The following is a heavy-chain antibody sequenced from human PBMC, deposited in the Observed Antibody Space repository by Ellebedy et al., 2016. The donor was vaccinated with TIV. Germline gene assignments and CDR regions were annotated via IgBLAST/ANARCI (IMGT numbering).Heavy chain of an antibody. Sequence: ASVKVSCKASGYTFTRYGVTWVRQAPGQGLEWMGILNPSGGSTRYAQKFQGRVTMTRDKSTSTVYMELSSLRSEDTAVYYCARDRDYPGTDYWGPGTLLTVSS. CDR2: LNPSGGST. V-gene: IGHV1-46*01. CDR3: ARDRDYPGTDY. D-gene: IGHD6-13*01. J-gene: IGHJ4*02. CDR1: GYTFTRYG.